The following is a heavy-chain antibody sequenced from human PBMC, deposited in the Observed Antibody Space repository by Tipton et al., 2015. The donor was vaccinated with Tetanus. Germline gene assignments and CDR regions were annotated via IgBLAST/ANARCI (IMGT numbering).Heavy chain of an antibody. CDR1: GFTFSSYN. J-gene: IGHJ6*02. V-gene: IGHV3-48*01. CDR3: ARDQIVEQATRDHDYGVDV. D-gene: IGHD3-22*01. CDR2: ISGTGTTV. Sequence: SLRLSCAAPGFTFSSYNMNWVRQAPGKGLEWVSHISGTGTTVDYADSVKGRFTISRDNAKNSLYLLMDSLRAEDTAVYYCARDQIVEQATRDHDYGVDVWGQGTTVTVSS.